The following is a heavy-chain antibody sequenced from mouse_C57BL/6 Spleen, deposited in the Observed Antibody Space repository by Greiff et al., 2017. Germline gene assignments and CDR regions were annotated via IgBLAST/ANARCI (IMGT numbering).Heavy chain of an antibody. V-gene: IGHV1-64*01. CDR3: ARMDDLLYY. Sequence: QVQLQQPGAELVKPGASVKLSCKASGYTFTSYWMHWVKQRPGQGLEWIGMIHPNSGSTNYNEKFKGKATLTVDKSSSTAYMQLSSLTSEDSAVYYCARMDDLLYYWGQGTTLTVSS. CDR1: GYTFTSYW. CDR2: IHPNSGST. D-gene: IGHD2-1*01. J-gene: IGHJ2*01.